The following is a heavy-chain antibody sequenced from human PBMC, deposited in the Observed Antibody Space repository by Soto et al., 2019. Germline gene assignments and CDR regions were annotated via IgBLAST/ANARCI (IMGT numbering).Heavy chain of an antibody. V-gene: IGHV5-51*03. Sequence: EVQLVQSGAEVKKPGESLKISGKGSGYSFTSYWIGWVRQMPGKGLEWMGIIYPGDSDTRYSPSFQGQVTISADKSISTAYLQWSSLKASDTAMYYCARLKRDGYNYSPLYYWGQGTLVTVSS. CDR3: ARLKRDGYNYSPLYY. J-gene: IGHJ4*02. D-gene: IGHD5-12*01. CDR1: GYSFTSYW. CDR2: IYPGDSDT.